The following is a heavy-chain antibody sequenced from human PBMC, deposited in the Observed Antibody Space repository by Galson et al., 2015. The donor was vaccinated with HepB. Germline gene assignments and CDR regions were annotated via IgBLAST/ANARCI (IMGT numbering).Heavy chain of an antibody. J-gene: IGHJ4*02. CDR1: GYSFTSSL. Sequence: SVKVSCKASGYSFTSSLTHWFRQAPGQGLERMGTINPSDDYTAYGQKFQGRVTMTRDTSTSTVYMELSSLRSEDTAMYYCAREPGPGSYFFDSWGQGTLVTVSS. CDR3: AREPGPGSYFFDS. CDR2: INPSDDYT. V-gene: IGHV1-46*01.